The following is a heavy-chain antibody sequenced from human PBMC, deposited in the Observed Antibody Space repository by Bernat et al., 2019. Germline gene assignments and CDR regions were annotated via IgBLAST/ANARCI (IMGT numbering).Heavy chain of an antibody. D-gene: IGHD2-15*01. Sequence: QVQLQESGPGLVKPSETLSLTCTVSGDSLSNYYWSWIRQSPGKGLEWIAYMHYGGSTDYNPSLKSRVTVSVDRSKNQLSLKLSPVTAAETAVYYCASVPLVCSDGTCYYYVDVWGKGTTVTVSS. CDR1: GDSLSNYY. J-gene: IGHJ6*03. V-gene: IGHV4-59*01. CDR2: MHYGGST. CDR3: ASVPLVCSDGTCYYYVDV.